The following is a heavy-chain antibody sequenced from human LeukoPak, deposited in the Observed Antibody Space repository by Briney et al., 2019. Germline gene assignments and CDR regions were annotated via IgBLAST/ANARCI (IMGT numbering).Heavy chain of an antibody. V-gene: IGHV4-61*02. CDR2: IYSNGCT. CDR3: ARGSGWNSFDP. D-gene: IGHD6-19*01. Sequence: SETLSLTCTVSGGSISTDLYYWTWIRQPAGKGLEWIGRIYSNGCTDYNPPLKSRVSISIDTSKNHFSLKMSLATAADTALYYCARGSGWNSFDPWGQGTLVTVSS. J-gene: IGHJ5*02. CDR1: GGSISTDLYY.